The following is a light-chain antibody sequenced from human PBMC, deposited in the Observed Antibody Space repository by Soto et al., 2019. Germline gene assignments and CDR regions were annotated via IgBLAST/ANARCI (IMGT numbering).Light chain of an antibody. J-gene: IGLJ1*01. CDR3: QSYDSSLSAHYV. CDR2: GSR. Sequence: QSALTQPPSVSGAPGQRVTISCTGSSSKIGTGHDVLWYQQLPGSAPKLLIYGSRNRPSGVPDRFSGSRSGTSASLAITGLQAEDEADYYCQSYDSSLSAHYVFGTGTKVTVL. CDR1: SSKIGTGHD. V-gene: IGLV1-40*01.